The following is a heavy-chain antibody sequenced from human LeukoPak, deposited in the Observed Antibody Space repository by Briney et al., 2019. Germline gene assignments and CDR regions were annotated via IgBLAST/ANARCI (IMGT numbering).Heavy chain of an antibody. CDR1: GGTFSSYA. J-gene: IGHJ4*02. CDR3: ARRGYSYAELDY. V-gene: IGHV1-69*06. CDR2: IIPIFGTA. D-gene: IGHD5-18*01. Sequence: SVKVSCKASGGTFSSYAISWVRQAPGQGLEWVGGIIPIFGTANYAQKFQGRVTITADKSTSTAYMELSSLRSEDTAVYYCARRGYSYAELDYWGQGTLVTVSS.